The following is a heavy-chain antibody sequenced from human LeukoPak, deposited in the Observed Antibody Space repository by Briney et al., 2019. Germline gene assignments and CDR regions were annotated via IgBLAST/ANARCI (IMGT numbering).Heavy chain of an antibody. V-gene: IGHV4-59*01. Sequence: PSETLSLTCTVSGGSISSYYWSWIRQPPGKGLEWIGYIYYSGSTNYNPSLKSRVTISVDTSKNQFSLKLSSVLQRWRLLLPQLYNWFDPWGQGTLVTVSS. D-gene: IGHD2-21*02. J-gene: IGHJ5*02. CDR3: LYNWFDP. CDR2: IYYSGST. CDR1: GGSISSYY.